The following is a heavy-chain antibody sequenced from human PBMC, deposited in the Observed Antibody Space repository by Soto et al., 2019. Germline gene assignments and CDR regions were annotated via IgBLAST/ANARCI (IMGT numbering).Heavy chain of an antibody. CDR3: ARGPGRVLLWFGEFDP. D-gene: IGHD3-10*01. Sequence: ASVKXSCKASGYTFTSYGINWVRQATGQGLEWMGWMNPNSGNTGYAQKFQGRVTMTRNTSISTAYMELSSLRSEDTAVYYCARGPGRVLLWFGEFDPWGQGTLVTVSS. J-gene: IGHJ5*02. CDR1: GYTFTSYG. CDR2: MNPNSGNT. V-gene: IGHV1-8*01.